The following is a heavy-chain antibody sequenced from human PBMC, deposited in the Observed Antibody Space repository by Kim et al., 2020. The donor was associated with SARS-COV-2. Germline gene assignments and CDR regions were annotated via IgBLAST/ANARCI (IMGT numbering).Heavy chain of an antibody. J-gene: IGHJ4*02. D-gene: IGHD3-22*01. V-gene: IGHV4-31*02. Sequence: TYYHPSLKSRVTISVDTSKNQFSLKLSSVTAADTAVYYCARASVVTALDYWGQGTLVTVSS. CDR3: ARASVVTALDY. CDR2: T.